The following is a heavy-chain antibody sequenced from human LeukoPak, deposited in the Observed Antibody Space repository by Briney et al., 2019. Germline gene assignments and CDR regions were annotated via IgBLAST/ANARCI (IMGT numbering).Heavy chain of an antibody. CDR3: AELGITMIGGV. CDR1: GFTFSRYS. V-gene: IGHV3-21*01. Sequence: GGSLRLSCAVSGFTFSRYSMNWVRQAPGKGLQWVSSISSGSSNIYYADSVKGRFTISRDNGKNSLYLQMNSLRAEDTAVYYCAELGITMIGGVWGKGTTVTISS. CDR2: ISSGSSNI. D-gene: IGHD3-10*02. J-gene: IGHJ6*04.